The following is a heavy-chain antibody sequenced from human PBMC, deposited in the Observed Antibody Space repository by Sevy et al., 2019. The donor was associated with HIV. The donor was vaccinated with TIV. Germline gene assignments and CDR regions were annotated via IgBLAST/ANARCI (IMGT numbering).Heavy chain of an antibody. J-gene: IGHJ6*02. Sequence: GGSLRLSCAASGFTFSSYGMQWVRQAPGKGLEWVAVIWYDGSNKYYADSVKGRFTISRDNSKNTLYLQMNSLRAEDTAVYYCARVDDCSGGSCYSGMDVWGQGTTVTVSS. V-gene: IGHV3-33*01. D-gene: IGHD2-15*01. CDR2: IWYDGSNK. CDR3: ARVDDCSGGSCYSGMDV. CDR1: GFTFSSYG.